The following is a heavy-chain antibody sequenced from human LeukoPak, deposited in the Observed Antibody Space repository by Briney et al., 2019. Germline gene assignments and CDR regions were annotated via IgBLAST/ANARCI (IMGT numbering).Heavy chain of an antibody. CDR3: ARHDDIAIFRNGLDV. CDR2: INPSGGST. D-gene: IGHD6-13*01. Sequence: GASVKVSCKASGYTFTSYYMHWVRQAPGQGLEWMGIINPSGGSTSYAQKFQGRVTMTRDTSTSTVYMELSSLRSEDTAVYYCARHDDIAIFRNGLDVWGQGTTVTVSS. CDR1: GYTFTSYY. V-gene: IGHV1-46*01. J-gene: IGHJ6*02.